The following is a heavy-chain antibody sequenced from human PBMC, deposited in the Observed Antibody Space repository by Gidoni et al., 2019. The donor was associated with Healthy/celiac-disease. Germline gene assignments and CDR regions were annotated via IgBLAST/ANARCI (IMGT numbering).Heavy chain of an antibody. D-gene: IGHD3-3*01. CDR3: ARGSDFWSGYDSSPFDY. CDR2: INPSGGST. CDR1: GYTFTSYY. V-gene: IGHV1-46*01. J-gene: IGHJ4*02. Sequence: QVQLVQSGAEVKKPGASVKVSCKASGYTFTSYYMHWVRQAPGQGLEWMGIINPSGGSTSYAQKFQGRVTMTRDTSTSTVYMELSSLRSEDTAVYYCARGSDFWSGYDSSPFDYWGQGTLVTVSS.